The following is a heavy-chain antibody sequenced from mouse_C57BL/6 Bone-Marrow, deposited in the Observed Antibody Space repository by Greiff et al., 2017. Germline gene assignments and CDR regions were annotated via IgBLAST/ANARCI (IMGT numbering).Heavy chain of an antibody. Sequence: QVQLQQSGAELVKPGASVKISCKASGYAFSSYWMNWVKQRPGKGLEWIGQIYPGDGDTNYNGKFKGKATLTADKSSSTAYMQLSRLTSEDSAVYFCARRHYYGSSYGCWYFDVWGTGTTVTVSS. D-gene: IGHD1-1*01. CDR1: GYAFSSYW. V-gene: IGHV1-80*01. J-gene: IGHJ1*03. CDR2: IYPGDGDT. CDR3: ARRHYYGSSYGCWYFDV.